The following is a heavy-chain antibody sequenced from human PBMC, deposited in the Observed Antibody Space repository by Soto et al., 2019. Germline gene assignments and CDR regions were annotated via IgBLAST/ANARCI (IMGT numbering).Heavy chain of an antibody. Sequence: GGSLRLCCAASGFTFSSYSMNWVRQAPGKGLEWVSSISSSSSYIYYADSVKGRFTISRDNAKNSLYLQMNSLRAEDTAVYYCASWSRVFDYWGQGTLVTVSS. J-gene: IGHJ4*02. V-gene: IGHV3-21*01. CDR3: ASWSRVFDY. CDR2: ISSSSSYI. D-gene: IGHD2-8*01. CDR1: GFTFSSYS.